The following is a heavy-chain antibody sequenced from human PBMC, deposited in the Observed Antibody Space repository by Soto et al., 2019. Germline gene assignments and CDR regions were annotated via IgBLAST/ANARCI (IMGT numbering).Heavy chain of an antibody. Sequence: GGSLRLSCAAPGFTFSSYGMHWVRQAPGKGLEWVAVISYDGSNKYYADSVKGRFTISRDNSKNTLYLQMNSLRAEDTAVYYCAKDPNSSGWYGYYYHYYMDVWGKGTTVTVSS. CDR3: AKDPNSSGWYGYYYHYYMDV. CDR1: GFTFSSYG. CDR2: ISYDGSNK. D-gene: IGHD6-19*01. J-gene: IGHJ6*03. V-gene: IGHV3-30*18.